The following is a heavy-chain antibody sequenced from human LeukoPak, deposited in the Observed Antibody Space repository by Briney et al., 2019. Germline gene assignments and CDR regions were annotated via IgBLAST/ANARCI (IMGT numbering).Heavy chain of an antibody. CDR3: AKYASGSLVV. V-gene: IGHV4-4*07. Sequence: SETLSLTCTVSGGSIISSYFWSWIRRPAGKGLEWIGRIYNTGSTDFNPSLKSRVTMSVDTSKNQFSLKLSSVTAADTAVYYCAKYASGSLVVWGQGTLVTVSS. CDR1: GGSIISSYF. J-gene: IGHJ4*02. CDR2: IYNTGST. D-gene: IGHD3-10*01.